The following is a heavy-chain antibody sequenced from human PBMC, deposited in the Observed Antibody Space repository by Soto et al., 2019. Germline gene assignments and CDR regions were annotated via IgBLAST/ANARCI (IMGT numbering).Heavy chain of an antibody. Sequence: QVQLVQSGAEVKKPGASLRVSCETSGGTSTIYTITWVRQAPGQGLQWMGRIVPTLRITNYAQEFQGRLTITADSRTSTAHIEPASLTSEDTAVYYRAADQYGAGCVGVHFGGQGTLVTVSS. CDR2: IVPTLRIT. V-gene: IGHV1-69*02. J-gene: IGHJ4*02. CDR3: AADQYGAGCVGVHF. CDR1: GGTSTIYT. D-gene: IGHD3-3*02.